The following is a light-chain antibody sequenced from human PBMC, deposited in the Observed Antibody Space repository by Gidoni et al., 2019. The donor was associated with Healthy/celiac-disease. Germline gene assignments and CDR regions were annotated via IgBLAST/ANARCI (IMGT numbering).Light chain of an antibody. V-gene: IGKV1-5*03. CDR3: QQYNSYSPWT. CDR1: QSSSSW. J-gene: IGKJ1*01. Sequence: DIQMTQSPSTLSASVGDRVTLTCRASQSSSSWLAWYQQKPGKAPKLLFYKASSLESGVPSRFSGSGSGTEFTLTISSLQPDDVATYYCQQYNSYSPWTFGQGTKVEIK. CDR2: KAS.